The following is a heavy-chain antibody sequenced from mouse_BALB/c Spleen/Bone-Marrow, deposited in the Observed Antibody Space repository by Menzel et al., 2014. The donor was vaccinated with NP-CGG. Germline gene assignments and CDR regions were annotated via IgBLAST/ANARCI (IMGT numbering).Heavy chain of an antibody. J-gene: IGHJ2*01. CDR3: ARDSRSTVSHFDY. V-gene: IGHV7-3*02. D-gene: IGHD1-1*01. CDR1: GFTFTDYY. CDR2: IRNKANGYTT. Sequence: EVMLVESGGGLVQPGGSLRLSCATSGFTFTDYYMNWVRQPPGKALEWLGFIRNKANGYTTEYSASVKGRFTISRDNPQSILYLQMNTLRAEDSATYYCARDSRSTVSHFDYWGQGTTLTVSS.